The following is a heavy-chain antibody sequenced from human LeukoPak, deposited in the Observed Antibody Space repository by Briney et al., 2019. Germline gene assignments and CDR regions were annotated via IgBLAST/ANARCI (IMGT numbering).Heavy chain of an antibody. V-gene: IGHV4-34*01. J-gene: IGHJ5*02. CDR3: ARVRFVAVAKWGPVDP. CDR2: INHSGST. CDR1: GGSFSGYY. Sequence: SETLSLTCAVYGGSFSGYYWSWIRQPPGKGLEWIGEINHSGSTNYNPSLKSRVTISVDTSKNQFSLRLSSVTAADTAVYYCARVRFVAVAKWGPVDPWGQGTLVTVSS. D-gene: IGHD6-19*01.